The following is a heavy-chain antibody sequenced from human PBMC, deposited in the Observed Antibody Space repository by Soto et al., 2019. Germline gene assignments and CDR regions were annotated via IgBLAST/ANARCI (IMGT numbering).Heavy chain of an antibody. V-gene: IGHV3-21*01. D-gene: IGHD2-15*01. CDR1: GFTFSSYS. CDR2: ISSSSSYI. J-gene: IGHJ6*02. CDR3: ARIPWITVVTRDYYGMDV. Sequence: EVQLVESGGGLVKPGGSLRLSCAASGFTFSSYSMNWVRQAPGKGLEWVSSISSSSSYIYYADSVKCRFTISRDNAKNSLYLQMNSLRAEDTAVYYCARIPWITVVTRDYYGMDVWGQGTLVTVSS.